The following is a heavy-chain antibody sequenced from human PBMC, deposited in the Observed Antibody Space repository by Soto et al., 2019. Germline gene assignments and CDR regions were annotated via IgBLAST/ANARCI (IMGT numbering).Heavy chain of an antibody. V-gene: IGHV6-1*01. J-gene: IGHJ6*02. CDR1: GDSVSSNSAD. CDR2: TFYRSQWFN. Sequence: SQTLSLTCAISGDSVSSNSADWHWIRQSPSRGLEWLGRTFYRSQWFNDYAVSVKTRIAINPDTSKNQFSLHLNSVTPDDTAVYYCARVPGQGYSSGEYYFYGMDVWGQGTSVTVSS. CDR3: ARVPGQGYSSGEYYFYGMDV. D-gene: IGHD6-19*01.